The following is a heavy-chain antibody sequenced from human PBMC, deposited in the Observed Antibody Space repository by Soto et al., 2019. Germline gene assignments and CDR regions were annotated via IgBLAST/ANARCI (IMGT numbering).Heavy chain of an antibody. Sequence: GGSLRLSCTVSGVTFSNYAMNWVRQAPGKGLEWVSSLSGSGGTTYYADSVKARFIISRDNSKNTLYLLMNSLRDEGTGLYFCAKQRAVYGSEADSYYCDSWGQGALVT. CDR1: GVTFSNYA. CDR3: AKQRAVYGSEADSYYCDS. J-gene: IGHJ4*02. CDR2: LSGSGGTT. V-gene: IGHV3-23*01. D-gene: IGHD3-10*01.